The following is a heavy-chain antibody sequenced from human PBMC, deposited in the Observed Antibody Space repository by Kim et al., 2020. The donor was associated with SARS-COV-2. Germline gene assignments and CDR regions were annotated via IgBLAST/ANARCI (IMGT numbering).Heavy chain of an antibody. CDR3: ARHYYDSSGPHADAFDI. J-gene: IGHJ3*02. V-gene: IGHV3-48*02. CDR1: GFTFSSYS. D-gene: IGHD3-22*01. Sequence: GGSLRLSCAASGFTFSSYSMNWVRQAPGKGLEWVSYISSSSSTIYYADSVKGRFTISRDNAKNSLYLQMNSLRDEDTAVYYCARHYYDSSGPHADAFDIWGQGTMVTVSS. CDR2: ISSSSSTI.